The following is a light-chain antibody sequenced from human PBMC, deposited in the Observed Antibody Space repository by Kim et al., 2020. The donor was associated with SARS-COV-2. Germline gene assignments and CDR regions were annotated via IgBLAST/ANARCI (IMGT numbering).Light chain of an antibody. V-gene: IGLV8-61*01. J-gene: IGLJ3*02. Sequence: GGTVTLTCGLSSGSVSPSSYPSWFQQTPGQAPRTLFYSTNTRSSGVPDRFSGSILGNKAALTITGAQADDESDYYCVLYMGHGIWVFGGGTQLTVL. CDR2: STN. CDR1: SGSVSPSSY. CDR3: VLYMGHGIWV.